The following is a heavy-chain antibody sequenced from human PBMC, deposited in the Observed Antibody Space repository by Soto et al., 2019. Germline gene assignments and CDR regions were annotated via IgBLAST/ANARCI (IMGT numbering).Heavy chain of an antibody. Sequence: ASVKVSCKASGGTFSNYGINWVRQAPGQGLEWMGGVIPPFGAANYAQKFQGRVTITADASTSMVYMQLSSLRSEDTAVYYCAREQHDPYDASGYYFNWFDPWGQGTLVTVSS. CDR1: GGTFSNYG. CDR3: AREQHDPYDASGYYFNWFDP. D-gene: IGHD3-22*01. V-gene: IGHV1-69*13. CDR2: VIPPFGAA. J-gene: IGHJ5*02.